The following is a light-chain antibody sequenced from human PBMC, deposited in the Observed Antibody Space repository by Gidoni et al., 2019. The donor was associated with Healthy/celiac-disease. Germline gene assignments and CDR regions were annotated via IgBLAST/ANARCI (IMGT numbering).Light chain of an antibody. J-gene: IGKJ1*01. CDR2: DAS. CDR1: QSVSSS. CDR3: QQRSNWPPT. V-gene: IGKV3-11*01. Sequence: EIVLTQSPATLSLSPGERATLSCRASQSVSSSFAWYQQKPGQAPRLLIYDASNRATGIPARFSGSGSGTDFTLTISSLEPEDFAVYYCQQRSNWPPTFGQGTKVEIK.